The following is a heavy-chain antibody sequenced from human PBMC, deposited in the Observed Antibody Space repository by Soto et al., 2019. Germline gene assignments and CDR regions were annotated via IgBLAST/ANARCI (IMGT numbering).Heavy chain of an antibody. V-gene: IGHV3-30*03. J-gene: IGHJ5*01. Sequence: QVQLVESGGGVVQPGRSLRLTCVASGFTFSSNGMHWVRQAPGKGLECVALVAYDGSKTYYGDSVRGRFTISRDNSENTLYLQMNSLRAEDTAVYYCARWVGGSMYDNSGKYDSWGQGTLVTVSS. CDR2: VAYDGSKT. CDR3: ARWVGGSMYDNSGKYDS. D-gene: IGHD3-22*01. CDR1: GFTFSSNG.